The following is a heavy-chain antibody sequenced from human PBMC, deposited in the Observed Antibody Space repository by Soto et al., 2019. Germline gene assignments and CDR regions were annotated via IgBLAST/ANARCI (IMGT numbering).Heavy chain of an antibody. CDR2: INHSGST. D-gene: IGHD3-10*01. CDR1: GGSFSVYY. Sequence: SETLYFTCAFYGGSFSVYYWSWIRQPPGKGLEWIGEINHSGSTNYNPSLKSRVTISVDTSKNQFSLKLSSVTAADTAVYYCASFRYGSGTWGQGTMVTVSS. V-gene: IGHV4-34*01. CDR3: ASFRYGSGT. J-gene: IGHJ5*02.